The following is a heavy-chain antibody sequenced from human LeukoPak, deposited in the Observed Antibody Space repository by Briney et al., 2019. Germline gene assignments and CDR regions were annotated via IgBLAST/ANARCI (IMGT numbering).Heavy chain of an antibody. Sequence: DSVQGRFTISRDNAKNSLYLQMNSLGAEDTAVYYCAVAYYYGSGDAFDIWGQGTKVTVSS. J-gene: IGHJ3*02. CDR3: AVAYYYGSGDAFDI. D-gene: IGHD3-10*01. V-gene: IGHV3-7*01.